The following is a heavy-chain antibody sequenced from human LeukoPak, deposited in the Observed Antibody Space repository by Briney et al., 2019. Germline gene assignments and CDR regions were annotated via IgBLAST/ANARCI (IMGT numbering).Heavy chain of an antibody. D-gene: IGHD3-10*01. CDR3: ARHRLLWFGDGTDY. Sequence: PSETLSLTCTVSGYSISSGYYWGWIRQPPGKGLEWIGSIYYSGSTYYNPSLKSRVTISVDTSKNQFSLKLSSVTAADTAVYYCARHRLLWFGDGTDYWGQGTLVTVSS. CDR2: IYYSGST. J-gene: IGHJ4*02. CDR1: GYSISSGYY. V-gene: IGHV4-38-2*02.